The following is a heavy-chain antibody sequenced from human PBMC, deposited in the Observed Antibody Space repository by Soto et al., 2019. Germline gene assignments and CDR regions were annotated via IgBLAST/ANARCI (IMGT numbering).Heavy chain of an antibody. D-gene: IGHD3-10*01. V-gene: IGHV4-34*01. CDR3: ARLLRITMVRGVHQRRFAP. CDR2: INHSGST. J-gene: IGHJ5*02. Sequence: SEALSPPWAGYAGSLSGCYSVAIRPPPGKGMEWIGEINHSGSTNYNPYLKSRVTISVDTSKNQFSLRLSSVTAADTAVYYCARLLRITMVRGVHQRRFAPWGQGTLVTVSS. CDR1: AGSLSGCY.